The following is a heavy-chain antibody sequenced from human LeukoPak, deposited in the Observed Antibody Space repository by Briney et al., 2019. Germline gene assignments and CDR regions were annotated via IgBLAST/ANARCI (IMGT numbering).Heavy chain of an antibody. CDR2: IYYSGST. CDR1: GDSISSGNYY. D-gene: IGHD3-16*01. CDR3: ARAYAGMDV. J-gene: IGHJ6*02. V-gene: IGHV4-39*07. Sequence: SETLSLTCTVSGDSISSGNYYWSWIRQPPGKGLEWIGSIYYSGSTYYNPSLKSRVTISVDTSKNQFSLKLSSVTAADTAVYYCARAYAGMDVWGQGTTVTVSS.